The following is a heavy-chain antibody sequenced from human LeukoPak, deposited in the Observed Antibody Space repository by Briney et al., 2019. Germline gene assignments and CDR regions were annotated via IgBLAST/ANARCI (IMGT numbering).Heavy chain of an antibody. Sequence: GGSLRLSCAASGFTFSSYAMSWVRQAPGKGLEWVSVISGSGGSAYYADSLKGRFTISRDNSKNTLYLQMNSLRAEDTAVYYCAGGYAGWDYWGQGTLVTVSS. J-gene: IGHJ4*02. CDR1: GFTFSSYA. V-gene: IGHV3-23*01. D-gene: IGHD5-12*01. CDR2: ISGSGGSA. CDR3: AGGYAGWDY.